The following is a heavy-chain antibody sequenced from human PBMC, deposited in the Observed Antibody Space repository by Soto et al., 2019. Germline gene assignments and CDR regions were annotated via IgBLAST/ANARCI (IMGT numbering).Heavy chain of an antibody. CDR1: GGSIRSNNW. CDR2: IFRSGST. Sequence: QVQLQESGPGLVKPSGTLSLTCAVSGGSIRSNNWWSWVRQPPGKGLEWIGEIFRSGSTNYNPSLKTRVTISVDKSKNQFSLKLISVTAADTAVYYCARVYSGSYSDYWGQGTLVTVSS. V-gene: IGHV4-4*02. J-gene: IGHJ4*02. D-gene: IGHD1-26*01. CDR3: ARVYSGSYSDY.